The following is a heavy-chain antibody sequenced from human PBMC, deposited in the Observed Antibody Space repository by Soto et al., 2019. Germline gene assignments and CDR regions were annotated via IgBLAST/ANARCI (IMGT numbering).Heavy chain of an antibody. CDR2: ISSSSRYT. V-gene: IGHV3-21*06. CDR1: GFTFSTYS. D-gene: IGHD2-15*01. Sequence: EVQLVESGGGLVKPGGSLRLYCAASGFTFSTYSMNWVLQAPWKGLEWVSSISSSSRYTYYADSVKGRFLVSRDDAKNSLYLQMNSLRAEDTAVYYCARIGCSGGSCWKGDYWGQGTLVTVSS. J-gene: IGHJ4*02. CDR3: ARIGCSGGSCWKGDY.